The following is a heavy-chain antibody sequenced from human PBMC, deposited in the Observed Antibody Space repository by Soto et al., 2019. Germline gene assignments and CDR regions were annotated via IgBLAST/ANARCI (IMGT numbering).Heavy chain of an antibody. CDR2: IYYSGST. D-gene: IGHD2-2*01. CDR1: GGSISSYY. J-gene: IGHJ6*03. V-gene: IGHV4-59*01. CDR3: ARARSALPAAWVWGLNYMDV. Sequence: SETLSLTCTVSGGSISSYYWSWIRQPPGKGLEWIGYIYYSGSTNYNPSLKSRVTISVDTSKNQFSLKLSSVTAADTAVYYCARARSALPAAWVWGLNYMDVWGKGTTVTVSS.